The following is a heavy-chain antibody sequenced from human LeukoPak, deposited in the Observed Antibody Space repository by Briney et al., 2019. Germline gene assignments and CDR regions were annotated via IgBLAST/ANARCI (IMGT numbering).Heavy chain of an antibody. V-gene: IGHV4-61*02. D-gene: IGHD3-10*01. CDR3: ASSYYPSRGYYMDV. CDR1: GGSISSGSYY. Sequence: PSQTLSLTCTVSGGSISSGSYYWSWIRQPAGKGLEWIGRIYTSGSTNYNPSLKSRVTISVDTSKNQFSLKLSSVTAADTAVYYCASSYYPSRGYYMDVWGKGTTVTISS. CDR2: IYTSGST. J-gene: IGHJ6*03.